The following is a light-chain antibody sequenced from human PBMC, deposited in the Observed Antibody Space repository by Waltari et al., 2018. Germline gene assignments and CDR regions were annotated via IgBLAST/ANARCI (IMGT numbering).Light chain of an antibody. CDR1: ETISSW. CDR2: KAS. CDR3: QQFNTYPWT. Sequence: DIQMTQSRSTLSASVGDRVTITCRASETISSWLAWYQQRPGKAPNLLIYKASRLGSGVPSRFSGSGSGTEFTLTISSLQPEDFATYYCQQFNTYPWTFGQGTKVDI. V-gene: IGKV1-5*03. J-gene: IGKJ1*01.